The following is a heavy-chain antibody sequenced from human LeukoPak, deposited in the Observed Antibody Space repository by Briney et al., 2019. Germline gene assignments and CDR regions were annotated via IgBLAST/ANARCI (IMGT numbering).Heavy chain of an antibody. J-gene: IGHJ4*02. Sequence: SGTLSLTCEVSGELITSRSWWSWVRRPPGKGLEWIGEIFHSGSSNYNPSLNSRVTISIDTSQNQFSLKLTSVTAADTAVYYCARHDYDFWSGLFDFWGQGTLVTVSS. CDR2: IFHSGSS. CDR3: ARHDYDFWSGLFDF. V-gene: IGHV4-4*02. CDR1: GELITSRSW. D-gene: IGHD3-3*01.